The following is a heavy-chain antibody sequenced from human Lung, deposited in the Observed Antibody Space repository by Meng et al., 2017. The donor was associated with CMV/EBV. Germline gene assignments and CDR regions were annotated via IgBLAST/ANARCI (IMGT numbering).Heavy chain of an antibody. D-gene: IGHD1-26*01. CDR2: ISSDEDSI. Sequence: FSSYGMHWVRQAPGKGLEWVAVISSDEDSIYYTTSVRGRFTISRDNSKNTLYLQMNSLRPEDTATHYCAKDQLGSYWRPDWYYFHRWGQGTLVTVSS. J-gene: IGHJ4*02. CDR1: FSSYG. CDR3: AKDQLGSYWRPDWYYFHR. V-gene: IGHV3-30*18.